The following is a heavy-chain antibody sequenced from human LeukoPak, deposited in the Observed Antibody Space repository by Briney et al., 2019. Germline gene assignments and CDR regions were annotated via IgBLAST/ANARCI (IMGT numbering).Heavy chain of an antibody. CDR3: ARGLYCSSTSCYDFQH. CDR2: INHSGST. Sequence: SETLSLTCAVYGGSFSGYYWSWIRQPPGKGLEWIGEINHSGSTNYNPSLKSRVTISVDTSKNQFSLKLSSVTAADTAVYYCARGLYCSSTSCYDFQHWGQGTRVTVSS. V-gene: IGHV4-34*01. J-gene: IGHJ1*01. D-gene: IGHD2-2*01. CDR1: GGSFSGYY.